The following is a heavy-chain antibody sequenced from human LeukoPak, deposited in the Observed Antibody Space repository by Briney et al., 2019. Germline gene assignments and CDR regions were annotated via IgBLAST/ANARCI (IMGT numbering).Heavy chain of an antibody. CDR1: GGSISSYY. J-gene: IGHJ5*02. Sequence: PSETLSLTSTVSGGSISSYYWSWIRQPAGKGLEWIGRIYTSGSTNYNPSLKSRVTMSVDTSKNQFSLKLSSVTAADTAVYYCARDLLWFGELLTNWFDPWGQGTLVTVSS. D-gene: IGHD3-10*01. CDR2: IYTSGST. V-gene: IGHV4-4*07. CDR3: ARDLLWFGELLTNWFDP.